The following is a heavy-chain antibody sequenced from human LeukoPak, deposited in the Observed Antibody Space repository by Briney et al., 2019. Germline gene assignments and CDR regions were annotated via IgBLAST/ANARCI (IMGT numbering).Heavy chain of an antibody. CDR1: GFTISSYW. CDR3: GGVSSHAFDI. V-gene: IGHV3-7*01. J-gene: IGHJ3*02. Sequence: GALRLSCAASGFTISSYWMSWVRQAAGKGLEWVANIKQDGSAKYYEDAVKGRFTISRDDAKNSLYLQMNSLRAEDTAVYYCGGVSSHAFDIGGQGTMVSVSS. CDR2: IKQDGSAK.